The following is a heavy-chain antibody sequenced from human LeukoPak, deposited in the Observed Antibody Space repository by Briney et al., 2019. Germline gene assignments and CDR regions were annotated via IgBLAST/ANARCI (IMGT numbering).Heavy chain of an antibody. CDR1: GYTFTSYY. J-gene: IGHJ4*02. D-gene: IGHD3-22*01. CDR2: INPSAGST. V-gene: IGHV1-46*01. Sequence: ASVKVSCKASGYTFTSYYMNWVRQAPGQGLEWMGIINPSAGSTNYAQKFQGRVTMTRDTSTSTVHMELSSLRSEDTAVYYCARVGYYYDSSGYYYVSKFDYWGQGTLVTVSS. CDR3: ARVGYYYDSSGYYYVSKFDY.